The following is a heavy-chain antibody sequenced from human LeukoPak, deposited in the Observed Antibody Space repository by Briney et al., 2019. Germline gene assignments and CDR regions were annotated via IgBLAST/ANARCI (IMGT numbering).Heavy chain of an antibody. D-gene: IGHD2-2*02. CDR1: GFTFSSYG. CDR2: ISWDGSNK. CDR3: AKEDVVVPAAIDAFDI. V-gene: IGHV3-30*18. J-gene: IGHJ3*02. Sequence: GRSLRLSCAASGFTFSSYGMHWVRQAPGKGLEWVAGISWDGSNKYYADSVKGRFTISRDNSKNTLYLQMNSPRAEDTAVYYCAKEDVVVPAAIDAFDIWGQGTMVTVSS.